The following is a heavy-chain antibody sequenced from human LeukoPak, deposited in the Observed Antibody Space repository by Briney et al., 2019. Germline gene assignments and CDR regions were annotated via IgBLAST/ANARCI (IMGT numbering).Heavy chain of an antibody. Sequence: WGSLRLSCTASGFSFSGDWMTWVRHTPGNGLESVANINQDGSKKSYVDSVRGRFTTSRDSAKNSLYLQMDSLRAEDTAVYHCVRVDSSDEGIYYWGQGTLVTVSS. V-gene: IGHV3-7*04. CDR3: VRVDSSDEGIYY. CDR2: INQDGSKK. D-gene: IGHD3/OR15-3a*01. CDR1: GFSFSGDW. J-gene: IGHJ4*02.